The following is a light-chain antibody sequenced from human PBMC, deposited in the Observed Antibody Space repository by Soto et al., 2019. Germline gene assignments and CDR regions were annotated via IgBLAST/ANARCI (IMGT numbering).Light chain of an antibody. CDR3: QQYGSSPVT. Sequence: EIVLTQSPGTLSLSPGERATLXXRASQSVSSSDLAWYQQKPGQAPRVXTYGASSRATGSPDRFSGSGAGTDFTLTISRLEPEDFAVYYCQQYGSSPVTFGQGTRLEIK. CDR2: GAS. V-gene: IGKV3-20*01. J-gene: IGKJ5*01. CDR1: QSVSSSD.